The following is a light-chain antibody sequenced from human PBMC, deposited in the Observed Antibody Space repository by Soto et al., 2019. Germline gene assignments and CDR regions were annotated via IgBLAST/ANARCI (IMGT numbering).Light chain of an antibody. Sequence: QSVLTQFASVSGSPGQSITISCTGSSSDIGGYNYVSWYQQHPGKAPKLIIYDVLNRPSGVSNRFSGSKSGSTASLTISGLQAEDEADYYCSSYTSSRNLIYVFGTGTKLTVL. J-gene: IGLJ1*01. CDR2: DVL. CDR1: SSDIGGYNY. V-gene: IGLV2-14*03. CDR3: SSYTSSRNLIYV.